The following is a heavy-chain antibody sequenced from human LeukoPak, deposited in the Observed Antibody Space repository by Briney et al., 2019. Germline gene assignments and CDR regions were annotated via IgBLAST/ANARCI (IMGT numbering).Heavy chain of an antibody. CDR1: GYTFTSYG. CDR3: AREYCSTTRCYMADY. CDR2: ISGYNGNT. D-gene: IGHD2-2*01. Sequence: ASVKVSCKASGYTFTSYGVSWVRQAPGQGLEWMGWISGYNGNTKYAQKLQGRVTMTTDTSTGTAHMELRSLRSDDTAVYYCAREYCSTTRCYMADYWGQGTLVTVSS. V-gene: IGHV1-18*01. J-gene: IGHJ4*02.